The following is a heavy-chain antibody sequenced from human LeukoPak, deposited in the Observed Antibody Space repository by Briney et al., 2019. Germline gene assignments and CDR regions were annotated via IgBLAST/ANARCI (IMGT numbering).Heavy chain of an antibody. J-gene: IGHJ3*02. V-gene: IGHV3-48*03. Sequence: GGSLRLSCAASGFTFSSYEMNWVRQAPGKGLEWVSYISSSGSTIYYADSVKGRFTISRDNAKNSLYLQMNSLRAEDTAVYYRARGFYDYVWGSYVAFDIWGQGTMVTVSS. D-gene: IGHD3-16*01. CDR2: ISSSGSTI. CDR3: ARGFYDYVWGSYVAFDI. CDR1: GFTFSSYE.